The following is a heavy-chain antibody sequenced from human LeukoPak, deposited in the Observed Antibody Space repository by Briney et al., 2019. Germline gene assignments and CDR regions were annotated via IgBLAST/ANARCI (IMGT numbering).Heavy chain of an antibody. V-gene: IGHV4-39*01. J-gene: IGHJ4*02. CDR3: AGLWSGYYDYFDY. Sequence: SETLSLTCTVSGGSISSSSYYWGWIRQPPGKGLEWIGSIYYSGSTYYNPSLKGRVTISVDTSKNQFSLKLSSVTAADTAVYYCAGLWSGYYDYFDYWGQGTLVTVSS. D-gene: IGHD3-3*01. CDR2: IYYSGST. CDR1: GGSISSSSYY.